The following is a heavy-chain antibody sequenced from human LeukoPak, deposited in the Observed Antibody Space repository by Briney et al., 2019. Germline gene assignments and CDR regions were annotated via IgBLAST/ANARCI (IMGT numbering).Heavy chain of an antibody. CDR3: ARGGYYESSGYGPRYFQH. CDR2: ISSSSSYI. J-gene: IGHJ1*01. CDR1: GFTFSSYS. D-gene: IGHD3-22*01. V-gene: IGHV3-21*01. Sequence: PGGSLRLSCAASGFTFSSYSMNWVRQAPGKGLEWVSSISSSSSYIYYADSVKGRFTISRDNAKNSLYLQMNSLRAEDTAVYYCARGGYYESSGYGPRYFQHWGQGTLVTVSS.